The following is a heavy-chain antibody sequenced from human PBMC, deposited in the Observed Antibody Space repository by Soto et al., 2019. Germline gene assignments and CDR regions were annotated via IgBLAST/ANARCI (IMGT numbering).Heavy chain of an antibody. D-gene: IGHD6-19*01. J-gene: IGHJ5*02. V-gene: IGHV3-30-3*01. CDR3: ASMLGSSVGELLNWLDP. Sequence: LRLSCAASGFTFSSYAMHWVRQAPGKGLEWVAVISYDGNNKKYADSVKGRFTISRDNSKNTLYPQMNSLRAEDTAVYYCASMLGSSVGELLNWLDPWGQGTLVTVSS. CDR2: ISYDGNNK. CDR1: GFTFSSYA.